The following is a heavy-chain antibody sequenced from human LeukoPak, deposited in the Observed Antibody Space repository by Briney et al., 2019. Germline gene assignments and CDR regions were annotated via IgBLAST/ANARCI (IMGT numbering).Heavy chain of an antibody. CDR2: ISGSGGST. V-gene: IGHV3-23*01. J-gene: IGHJ5*02. CDR1: GFTFSSYA. D-gene: IGHD3-10*01. Sequence: GGSLRLSCAASGFTFSSYAMSWVRQAPGKGLEWVSAISGSGGSTYYADSVKGRLTTSRDNSKNTLYLQMNSLRAEDTAVYYCAKPRGSTMVRGVPGGWFDPWGQGTLVTVSS. CDR3: AKPRGSTMVRGVPGGWFDP.